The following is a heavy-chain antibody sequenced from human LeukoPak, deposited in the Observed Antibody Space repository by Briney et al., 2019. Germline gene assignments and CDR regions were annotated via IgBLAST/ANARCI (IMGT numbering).Heavy chain of an antibody. V-gene: IGHV4-30-2*01. Sequence: SETLSLTCTVSGGSISSGGYYWSWIRQPPGKGLEWIGYIYHSGSTYYNPSLKSRVTISVDRSKNQFSLKLSSVTAADTAVYYCARASTIFGVVFGLDAFDIWGQGTMVTVSS. J-gene: IGHJ3*02. CDR1: GGSISSGGYY. D-gene: IGHD3-3*01. CDR2: IYHSGST. CDR3: ARASTIFGVVFGLDAFDI.